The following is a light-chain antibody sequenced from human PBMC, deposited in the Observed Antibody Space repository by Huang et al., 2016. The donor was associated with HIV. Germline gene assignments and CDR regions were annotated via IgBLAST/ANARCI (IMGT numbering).Light chain of an antibody. CDR3: QQYDSWPRT. CDR2: GAS. J-gene: IGKJ1*01. CDR1: KSVNSN. V-gene: IGKV3-15*01. Sequence: EIVMTQSPAPLSVSPGERATLPCRASKSVNSNLAWYQQKPGQVPGRLLYGASTRATDVPARFSGSGSTTDFTLTITSVQSEDFATYYCQQYDSWPRTFGQGTKVEIK.